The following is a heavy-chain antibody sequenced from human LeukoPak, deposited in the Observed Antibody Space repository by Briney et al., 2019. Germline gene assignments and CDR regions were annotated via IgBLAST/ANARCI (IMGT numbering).Heavy chain of an antibody. CDR3: AKRGAYGDFLMYYFDY. CDR2: ISGSGGST. D-gene: IGHD4-17*01. J-gene: IGHJ4*02. Sequence: GGSLRLSCAASGFTFSSYAMSWVRQAPGKGLEWVSAISGSGGSTYYADSVKGRFTISRDNSKNTLYLQMNSLRVEDTAVYYCAKRGAYGDFLMYYFDYWGQGTLVTVSP. CDR1: GFTFSSYA. V-gene: IGHV3-23*01.